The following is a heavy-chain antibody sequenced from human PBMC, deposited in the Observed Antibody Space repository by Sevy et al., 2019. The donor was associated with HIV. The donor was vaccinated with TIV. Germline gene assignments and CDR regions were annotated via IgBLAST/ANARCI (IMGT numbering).Heavy chain of an antibody. Sequence: GGSLSLSCTASGYTFPAFSFNWVRQAPGKGLEWLSYISTGTDHIYYADSAKGRFTISRDDAKNSVYLEMKSLGDQDTALYYCVRRGVDAYNVYFDLWGQGTLVTVSS. D-gene: IGHD3-10*01. CDR1: GYTFPAFS. CDR3: VRRGVDAYNVYFDL. V-gene: IGHV3-21*05. CDR2: ISTGTDHI. J-gene: IGHJ4*02.